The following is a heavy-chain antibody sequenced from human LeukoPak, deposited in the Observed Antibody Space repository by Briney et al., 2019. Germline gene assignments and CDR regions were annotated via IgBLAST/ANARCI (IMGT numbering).Heavy chain of an antibody. Sequence: PVKVSCKASGGTFSSYAISWVRQAPGQGLEWMGRIIPIFGTANYAQKFQGRVTITTDESTSTAYMELSSLRSEDTAVYYCARDGGYSYDRECYFDYWGQGTLVTVSS. V-gene: IGHV1-69*05. J-gene: IGHJ4*02. CDR2: IIPIFGTA. CDR3: ARDGGYSYDRECYFDY. CDR1: GGTFSSYA. D-gene: IGHD5-18*01.